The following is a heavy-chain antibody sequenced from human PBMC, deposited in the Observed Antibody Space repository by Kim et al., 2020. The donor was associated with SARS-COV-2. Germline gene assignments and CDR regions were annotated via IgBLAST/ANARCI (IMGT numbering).Heavy chain of an antibody. Sequence: ASVKVSCKASGYTFTSYGISWVRQAPGQGLEWMGWISAYNGNTHYAQKLQGRVTMTTDTSTSTAYMELRSLRSDGTAVYYCASNELEGSYYYYYGMDVWGKGNTVTVSS. D-gene: IGHD1-26*01. J-gene: IGHJ6*04. CDR1: GYTFTSYG. CDR3: ASNELEGSYYYYYGMDV. CDR2: ISAYNGNT. V-gene: IGHV1-18*01.